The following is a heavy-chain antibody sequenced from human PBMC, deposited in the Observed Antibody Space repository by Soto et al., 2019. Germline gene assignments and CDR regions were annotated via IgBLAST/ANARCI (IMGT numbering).Heavy chain of an antibody. CDR2: INHSGST. J-gene: IGHJ4*02. D-gene: IGHD6-19*01. CDR3: ARGQWQWLVLRSGGSFDY. Sequence: QVQLQQWGAGLLKPSETLSLTCAVYGGSFSGYYWSWIRQPPGKGLEWIGEINHSGSTNYNPSLKSRVTISVDTSKNQFSLKLSSVTAADTAVYYCARGQWQWLVLRSGGSFDYWGQGTLVTVSS. CDR1: GGSFSGYY. V-gene: IGHV4-34*01.